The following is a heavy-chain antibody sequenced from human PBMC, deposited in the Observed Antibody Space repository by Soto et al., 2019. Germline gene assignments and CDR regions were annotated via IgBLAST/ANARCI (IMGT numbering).Heavy chain of an antibody. D-gene: IGHD2-2*01. CDR1: GGSISSYY. CDR3: ARTLPARAYFDY. V-gene: IGHV4-59*01. Sequence: ETLSLTCTVSGGSISSYYWSWIRQPPGKGLEWIGYIYYSGSTNYNPSLKSRVTISVDTTKNQFSLKLSSVTAADTAVYYRARTLPARAYFDYWGQGTLGTV. CDR2: IYYSGST. J-gene: IGHJ4*02.